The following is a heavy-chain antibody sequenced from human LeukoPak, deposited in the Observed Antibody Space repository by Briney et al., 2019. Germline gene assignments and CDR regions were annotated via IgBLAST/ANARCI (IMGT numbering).Heavy chain of an antibody. V-gene: IGHV5-51*01. D-gene: IGHD3-22*01. CDR1: GYRFTSYW. CDR2: IYPGDSDT. CDR3: ARTIRYYYDSSGYYQPFDY. Sequence: GESLKISCKGSGYRFTSYWIGWVRQMPGKGLEWMGIIYPGDSDTRYSPSFQGQVTISADKSISTAYLQWSSLKASDTAMYYCARTIRYYYDSSGYYQPFDYWGQGTLVTVSS. J-gene: IGHJ4*02.